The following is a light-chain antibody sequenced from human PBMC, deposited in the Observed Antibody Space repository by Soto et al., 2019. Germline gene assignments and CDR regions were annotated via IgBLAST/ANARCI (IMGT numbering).Light chain of an antibody. CDR1: SSDVGAYRY. CDR2: EVT. V-gene: IGLV2-8*01. Sequence: QSALTQPPSASGSPGQSVTISCTGTSSDVGAYRYVSWYQQYPGKAPKLMIDEVTKRPSGVPDRFSGSKSVNTASLTVSGLQAEDEDDYYCPPYVGNDIWVFGGGTTVTVL. CDR3: PPYVGNDIWV. J-gene: IGLJ3*02.